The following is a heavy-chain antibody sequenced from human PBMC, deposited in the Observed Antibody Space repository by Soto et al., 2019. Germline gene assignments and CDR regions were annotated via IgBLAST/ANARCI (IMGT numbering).Heavy chain of an antibody. D-gene: IGHD2-2*01. J-gene: IGHJ4*02. CDR3: ASSIGYCSSTSCLGIAAGALDY. Sequence: PGGSLRLSCAASGFTFISYAMHWVRQAPGKGLEWVTIISYDGSNKYYADSVKGRFTISRDNSKNTLYLEMNSLRAEDTAVYYCASSIGYCSSTSCLGIAAGALDYWGQGTLVTVSS. CDR2: ISYDGSNK. V-gene: IGHV3-30-3*01. CDR1: GFTFISYA.